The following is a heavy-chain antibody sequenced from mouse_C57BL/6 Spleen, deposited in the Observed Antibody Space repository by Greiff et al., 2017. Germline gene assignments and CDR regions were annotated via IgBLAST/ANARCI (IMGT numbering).Heavy chain of an antibody. CDR1: GYTFTDYY. Sequence: EVQLQQSGPELVKPGASVKISCKASGYTFTDYYMNWVKQSHGKSLEWIGDINPNNGGTSYNQKFKGKATLTVDKSSSTAYMELRSLTSEDSAVYYCAFYYYGSSPSYWYFDVWGTGTTVTVSS. CDR2: INPNNGGT. D-gene: IGHD1-1*01. CDR3: AFYYYGSSPSYWYFDV. V-gene: IGHV1-26*01. J-gene: IGHJ1*03.